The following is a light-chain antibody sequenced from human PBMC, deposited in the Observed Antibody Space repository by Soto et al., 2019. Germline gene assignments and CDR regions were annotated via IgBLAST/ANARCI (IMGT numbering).Light chain of an antibody. CDR2: GAS. V-gene: IGKV1-39*01. CDR1: QSISTY. Sequence: DIRRTQSPSSLSASVGDRVTITCRASQSISTYLMWYQQKPWEAPNLLIYGASGLQNGVPSRFAGSGSGTEFALTINGIQPEDFGTYYCQQSSITPRSFGQGTKVDIK. CDR3: QQSSITPRS. J-gene: IGKJ1*01.